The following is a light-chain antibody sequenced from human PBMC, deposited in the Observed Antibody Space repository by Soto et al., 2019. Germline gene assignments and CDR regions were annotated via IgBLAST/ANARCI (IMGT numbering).Light chain of an antibody. J-gene: IGLJ2*01. CDR1: SSNIGNNY. CDR2: DNN. CDR3: GTWAGSLSAGRI. V-gene: IGLV1-51*01. Sequence: QSVLTQPPSVSAAPGQKVTISCSGSSSNIGNNYVSWFQQLPGTAPKLLIYDNNKRPSGIPDRFSGSKSGTSATLGITGLQTGDEADYYCGTWAGSLSAGRIFGGGTKLTVL.